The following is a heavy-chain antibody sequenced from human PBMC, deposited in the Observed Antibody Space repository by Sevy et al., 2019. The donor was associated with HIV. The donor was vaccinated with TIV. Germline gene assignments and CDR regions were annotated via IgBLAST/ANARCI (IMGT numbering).Heavy chain of an antibody. V-gene: IGHV3-48*01. CDR2: ISSSSSTI. CDR3: ARGTSYYYDSSGSYFDY. J-gene: IGHJ4*02. D-gene: IGHD3-22*01. Sequence: GGSLRLSCAASGFTFSSYSMNRVRQAPRKGLEWVSYISSSSSTIYYADSVKGRFTISRDNAKNSLYLQMNSLRAEDTAVYYCARGTSYYYDSSGSYFDYWGQGTLVTVSS. CDR1: GFTFSSYS.